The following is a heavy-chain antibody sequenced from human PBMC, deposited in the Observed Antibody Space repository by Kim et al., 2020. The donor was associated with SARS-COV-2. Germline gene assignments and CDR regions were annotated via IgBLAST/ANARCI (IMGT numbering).Heavy chain of an antibody. D-gene: IGHD6-19*01. CDR1: GFTFSSYA. CDR3: ARDMKEYSSGWDHAFDI. CDR2: ISYDGSNK. Sequence: GGSLRLSCAASGFTFSSYAMHWVRQAPGKGLEWVAVISYDGSNKYYADSVKGRFTISRDNSKNTLYLQMNSLRAEDTAVYYCARDMKEYSSGWDHAFDI. V-gene: IGHV3-30*04. J-gene: IGHJ3*02.